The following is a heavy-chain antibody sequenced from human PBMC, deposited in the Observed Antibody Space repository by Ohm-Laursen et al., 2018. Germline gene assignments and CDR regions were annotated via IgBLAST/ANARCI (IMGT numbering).Heavy chain of an antibody. J-gene: IGHJ4*02. D-gene: IGHD3-16*01. CDR2: ISGSSNFI. CDR3: ARETGGADY. CDR1: GFTFSSYT. V-gene: IGHV3-21*01. Sequence: SLRLSCAASGFTFSSYTMNWVRQAPGQGLECVSSISGSSNFIYYADSVKGRFTISRDNAKNSLYLQMNSLRAEDTAVYYCARETGGADYWGQGTLVTVSS.